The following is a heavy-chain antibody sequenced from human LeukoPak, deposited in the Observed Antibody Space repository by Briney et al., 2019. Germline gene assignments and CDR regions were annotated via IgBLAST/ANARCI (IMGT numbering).Heavy chain of an antibody. CDR1: GGSISSSSYY. J-gene: IGHJ4*02. CDR2: IYYSGST. Sequence: SSETLSLTCTVSGGSISSSSYYWGWIRQPPGKGLEWIGSIYYSGSTYYNPSLKSQVTISVDTSKNQFSLKLSSVTAADTAVYYWASGYYDSSGYYYYWGQGTLVTVSS. D-gene: IGHD3-22*01. CDR3: ASGYYDSSGYYYY. V-gene: IGHV4-39*01.